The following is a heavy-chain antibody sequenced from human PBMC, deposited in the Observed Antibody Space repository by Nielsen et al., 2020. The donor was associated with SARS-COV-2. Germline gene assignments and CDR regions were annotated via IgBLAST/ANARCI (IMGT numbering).Heavy chain of an antibody. J-gene: IGHJ4*02. CDR3: ARTPLPTYYDSSGYYLFDY. V-gene: IGHV3-30*03. CDR2: ISYDGSNK. D-gene: IGHD3-22*01. Sequence: GGSLRLSCAASGFTFSSYGMHWVRQAPGKGLEWVAVISYDGSNKYYVDSVKGRFTISRDNSKNTLYLQMNSLRAEDTAVYYCARTPLPTYYDSSGYYLFDYWGQGTLVTVSS. CDR1: GFTFSSYG.